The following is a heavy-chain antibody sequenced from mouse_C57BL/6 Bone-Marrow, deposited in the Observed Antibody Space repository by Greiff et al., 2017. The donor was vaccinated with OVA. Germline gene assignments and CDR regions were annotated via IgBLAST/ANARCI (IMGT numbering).Heavy chain of an antibody. CDR2: ISDGGSYT. D-gene: IGHD2-4*01. CDR3: ARVGDYDVYYFDY. CDR1: GFTFSSYA. V-gene: IGHV5-4*01. Sequence: EVQLVESGGGLVKPGGSLKLSCAASGFTFSSYAMSWVRQTPEKRQEWVATISDGGSYTYYPDNVKGRFTISRDNAKNNLYLQMSHLKSEDTAMYYCARVGDYDVYYFDYWGQGTTLTVSS. J-gene: IGHJ2*01.